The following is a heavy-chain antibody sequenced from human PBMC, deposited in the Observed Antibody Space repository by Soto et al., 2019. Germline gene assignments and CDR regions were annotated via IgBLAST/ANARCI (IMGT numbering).Heavy chain of an antibody. CDR1: VFSFSSYT. J-gene: IGHJ4*02. D-gene: IGHD3-22*01. Sequence: GGSLRLSCASSVFSFSSYTMNWVRQAPGKGLEWVSSINNNSGRKYYADSVKGRFTISRDNSKNTLFLQMNSLKAEDTAVYFCAKDGDYEYFDYWGQGTQVTVSS. V-gene: IGHV3-23*01. CDR3: AKDGDYEYFDY. CDR2: INNNSGRK.